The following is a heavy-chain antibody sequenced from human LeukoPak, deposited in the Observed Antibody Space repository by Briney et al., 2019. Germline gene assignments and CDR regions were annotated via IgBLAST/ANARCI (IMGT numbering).Heavy chain of an antibody. J-gene: IGHJ4*02. D-gene: IGHD4-17*01. CDR2: IIPIFGTA. V-gene: IGHV1-69*01. CDR3: ARDDPGGYGGYPH. CDR1: GGTFSSYA. Sequence: SVKVSCKASGGTFSSYAISWVRQAPGQGLEWMGGIIPIFGTANYAQKFQGRVTITADESTSTAYMELSSLRSEDTAVYYCARDDPGGYGGYPHWGQGTLVTVSS.